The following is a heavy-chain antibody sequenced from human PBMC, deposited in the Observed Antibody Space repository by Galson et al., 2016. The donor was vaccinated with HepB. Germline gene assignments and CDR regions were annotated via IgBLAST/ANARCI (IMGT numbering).Heavy chain of an antibody. D-gene: IGHD1-7*01. J-gene: IGHJ3*01. CDR3: ARDRRTRGDDAFDV. V-gene: IGHV3-23*01. Sequence: SGISYSGGDIYYADSVKGRFTISRDNSKNTLSLQMNGLSPEDTATYYCARDRRTRGDDAFDVWGQGTIVTVSS. CDR2: ISYSGGDI.